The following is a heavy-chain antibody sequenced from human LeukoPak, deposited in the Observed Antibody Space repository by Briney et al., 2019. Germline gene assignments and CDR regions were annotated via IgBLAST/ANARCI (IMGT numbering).Heavy chain of an antibody. CDR3: ASGPYYEDY. CDR1: GFTFSSYG. D-gene: IGHD3-22*01. J-gene: IGHJ4*02. CDR2: INSDGSIT. Sequence: GGSLRLSCAASGFTFSSYGMHWVRQTPGKGLVWVSRINSDGSITSYADSVKGRFTISRDNAKNTLYLQMNSLRAEDTAVYYCASGPYYEDYWGQGTLVTVSS. V-gene: IGHV3-74*01.